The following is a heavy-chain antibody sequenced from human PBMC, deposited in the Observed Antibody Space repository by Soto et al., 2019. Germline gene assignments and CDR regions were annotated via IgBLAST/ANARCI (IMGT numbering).Heavy chain of an antibody. CDR2: INPDSGGT. J-gene: IGHJ4*02. V-gene: IGHV1-2*02. D-gene: IGHD1-26*01. Sequence: QVQLVQSGAEVRKPGASVKVSCKASGYTFTGYYIHWVRQAPGQGLEGMGWINPDSGGTTYAQNFHGRVNLTRDTSINTAYVDVSSLTSDDTAFYYCERGVLRELRGLDYWGTKPLVTVSS. CDR1: GYTFTGYY. CDR3: ERGVLRELRGLDY.